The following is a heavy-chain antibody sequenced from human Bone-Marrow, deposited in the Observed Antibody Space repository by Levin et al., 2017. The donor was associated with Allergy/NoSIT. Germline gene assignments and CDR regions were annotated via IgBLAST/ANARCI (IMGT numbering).Heavy chain of an antibody. CDR2: ISSSSSYI. V-gene: IGHV3-21*01. CDR1: GFTFSSYS. D-gene: IGHD1-26*01. CDR3: ARDRGGSYSRTRGLDY. Sequence: NPGGSLRLSCAASGFTFSSYSMNWVRQAPGKGLEWVSSISSSSSYIYYADSVKGRFTISRDNAKNSLYLQMNSLRAEDTAVYYCARDRGGSYSRTRGLDYWGQGTLVTVSS. J-gene: IGHJ4*02.